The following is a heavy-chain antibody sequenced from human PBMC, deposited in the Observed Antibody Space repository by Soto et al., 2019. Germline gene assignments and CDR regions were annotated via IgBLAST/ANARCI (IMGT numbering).Heavy chain of an antibody. D-gene: IGHD6-13*01. CDR1: GFTFSSYA. CDR2: ISGSGGST. V-gene: IGHV3-23*01. J-gene: IGHJ3*02. Sequence: GGSLRLSCAASGFTFSSYAMSWVRQAPGKGLEWVSAISGSGGSTYYADSVKGRFTISRDNSKNTLYLQMNSLRAEDTAVYYCAKSQFGDSRSWYTDAFDIWGQGTMVTVSS. CDR3: AKSQFGDSRSWYTDAFDI.